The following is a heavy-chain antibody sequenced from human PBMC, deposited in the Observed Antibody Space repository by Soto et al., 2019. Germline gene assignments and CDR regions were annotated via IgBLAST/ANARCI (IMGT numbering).Heavy chain of an antibody. V-gene: IGHV1-18*01. CDR1: DYSFTTYG. J-gene: IGHJ4*02. Sequence: VQLVQSPAEVKKSGASVKVSCQTSDYSFTTYGTSWVRQAPGQGLEWIGWISAYNGHTIYAHDFQDRVTLTTDTSTSTAYMELRSLRYDDTDIYYCARGRGSSSWYEISHYFDTWGQGTLVTVSS. D-gene: IGHD6-13*01. CDR3: ARGRGSSSWYEISHYFDT. CDR2: ISAYNGHT.